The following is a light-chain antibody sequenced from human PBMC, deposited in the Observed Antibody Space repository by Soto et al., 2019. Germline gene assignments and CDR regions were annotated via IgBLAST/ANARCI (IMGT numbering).Light chain of an antibody. CDR2: DVS. CDR1: SSDFGYYNY. J-gene: IGLJ1*01. V-gene: IGLV2-11*01. CDR3: CSYAGSPRYV. Sequence: QSVLTQPRSVSGSPGQSVTISCTGTSSDFGYYNYVSWYQQHPGKAPKVMIYDVSERPSGVPDRFSGSKSGNTASLTISGLQAEDEADYYCCSYAGSPRYVFGTGTKLTVL.